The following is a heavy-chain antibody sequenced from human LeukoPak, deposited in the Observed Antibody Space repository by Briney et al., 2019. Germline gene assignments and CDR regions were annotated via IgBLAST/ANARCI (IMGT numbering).Heavy chain of an antibody. CDR2: INTSGST. V-gene: IGHV4-4*09. CDR3: ARRGNWGFFDY. J-gene: IGHJ4*02. D-gene: IGHD7-27*01. Sequence: SETLSLTCAVSGGSISSNNGCWIRQPPGKGLEWIGYINTSGSTNYNPSLKSRVSISLDTSRNQFSLKLTSVTAADTAVYYCARRGNWGFFDYWGQGILVSVSS. CDR1: GGSISSNN.